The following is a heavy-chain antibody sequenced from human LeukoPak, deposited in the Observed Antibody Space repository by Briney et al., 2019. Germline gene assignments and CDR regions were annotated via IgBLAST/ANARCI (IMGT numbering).Heavy chain of an antibody. CDR3: VRLGQFCGGDCYPPSFDY. CDR2: IYRTGAT. CDR1: GGSISNYY. J-gene: IGHJ4*02. Sequence: PSETLSLTCIVSGGSISNYYWSWFRQPPGKGLEWIGYIYRTGATSYNPSLKGRVTISVDTSKNQISLKLSSVTAADTAVYYCVRLGQFCGGDCYPPSFDYWGQGTLVTVSS. V-gene: IGHV4-4*08. D-gene: IGHD2-21*02.